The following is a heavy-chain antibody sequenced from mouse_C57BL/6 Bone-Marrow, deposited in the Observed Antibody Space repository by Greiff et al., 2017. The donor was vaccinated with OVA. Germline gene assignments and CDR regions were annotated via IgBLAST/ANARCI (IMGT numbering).Heavy chain of an antibody. CDR1: GFTFSSYG. CDR3: ARHGYYGSSTGAMDY. V-gene: IGHV5-6*01. J-gene: IGHJ4*01. D-gene: IGHD1-1*01. Sequence: EVQVVESGGDLVKPGGSLKLSCAASGFTFSSYGMSWVRQTPDKRLEWVATISSGGSYTYYPDSVKGRFTITRDNAKNTLYLQMSSLKSEDTAMYYCARHGYYGSSTGAMDYWGQGTSVTVSS. CDR2: ISSGGSYT.